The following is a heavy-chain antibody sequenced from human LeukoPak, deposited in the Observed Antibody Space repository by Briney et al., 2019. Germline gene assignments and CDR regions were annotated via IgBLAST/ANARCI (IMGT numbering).Heavy chain of an antibody. D-gene: IGHD3-3*01. CDR2: IYHSGST. CDR1: GYSISSGYY. J-gene: IGHJ5*02. V-gene: IGHV4-38-2*02. Sequence: SETLSLTCTVSGYSISSGYYWGWIRQPPGKGLEWIGSIYHSGSTYYNPSLKSRVTISVDTSKNQFSLKLSSVTAADTAVYYCARGWSDDFWSGYWNNWFDPWGQGTLVTVSS. CDR3: ARGWSDDFWSGYWNNWFDP.